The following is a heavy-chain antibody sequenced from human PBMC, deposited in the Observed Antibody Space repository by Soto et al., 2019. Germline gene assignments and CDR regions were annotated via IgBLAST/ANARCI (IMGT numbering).Heavy chain of an antibody. CDR1: GGSIISYY. Sequence: SETLSLTCTVSGGSIISYYWSWIRQPPGKGLEWIGYIYYSGSTNYNPSLKSRVTISVDTSKNQFSLKLSSVTAADTAVYYCARGADFWSGYFDYWGQGTLVTVSS. V-gene: IGHV4-59*01. CDR3: ARGADFWSGYFDY. J-gene: IGHJ4*02. CDR2: IYYSGST. D-gene: IGHD3-3*01.